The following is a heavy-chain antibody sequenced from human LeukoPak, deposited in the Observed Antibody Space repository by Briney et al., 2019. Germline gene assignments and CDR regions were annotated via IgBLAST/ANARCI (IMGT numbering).Heavy chain of an antibody. CDR3: AKDGARYCTNGVCYAFYYMDV. J-gene: IGHJ6*03. D-gene: IGHD2-8*01. V-gene: IGHV3-23*01. CDR1: GFTFGSYA. Sequence: GGSLRLSCAASGFTFGSYAMTWVRQAPGKGLEWVAAISGSGNKTYYADSVKGRFTISRDNSKNTLYLQMNSLRAGDTAVYYCAKDGARYCTNGVCYAFYYMDVWGKGTTVTISS. CDR2: ISGSGNKT.